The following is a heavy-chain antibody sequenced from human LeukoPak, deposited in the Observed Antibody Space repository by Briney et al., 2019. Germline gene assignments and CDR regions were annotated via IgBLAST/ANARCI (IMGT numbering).Heavy chain of an antibody. CDR2: ISYDGSNK. CDR1: GFTFSSYG. J-gene: IGHJ4*02. D-gene: IGHD3-22*01. Sequence: GGSLRLSCAASGFTFSSYGMHWVRQAPGKGLEWVAVISYDGSNKYYADSVKGRFTISRDNSKNTLYLQMNSLRAEDTAVYYCAKETYYYDSSGSPDYWGQGTLVTVSS. V-gene: IGHV3-30*18. CDR3: AKETYYYDSSGSPDY.